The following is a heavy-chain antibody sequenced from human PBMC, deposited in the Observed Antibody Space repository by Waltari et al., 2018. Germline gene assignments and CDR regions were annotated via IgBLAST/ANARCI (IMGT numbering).Heavy chain of an antibody. D-gene: IGHD2-15*01. Sequence: QVQLVQSGAEVKKPGSSVKVSCKASGGTFSSYAISWVRQAPGQGLEWMGGIIPIFGTANYAQKFQGRVTMTRNTSISTAYMELSSLRSEDTAVYYCVVVGGPYYFDYWGQGTLVIVSS. CDR1: GGTFSSYA. CDR2: IIPIFGTA. V-gene: IGHV1-69*06. J-gene: IGHJ4*02. CDR3: VVVGGPYYFDY.